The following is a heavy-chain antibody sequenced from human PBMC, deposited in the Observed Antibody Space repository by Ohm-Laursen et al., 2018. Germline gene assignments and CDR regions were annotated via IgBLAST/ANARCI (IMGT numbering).Heavy chain of an antibody. V-gene: IGHV4-59*12. CDR3: AREGPMVRGVIMHGMDV. J-gene: IGHJ6*02. D-gene: IGHD3-10*01. CDR2: IYYSGST. CDR1: GGSIRSYY. Sequence: GTLSLTCSVFGGSIRSYYWSWIRQPPGKGLEWIGYIYYSGSTNYNPSLKSRVTISVDTSKNQFSLKLSSVTAADTAVYYCAREGPMVRGVIMHGMDVWGQGTTVTVSS.